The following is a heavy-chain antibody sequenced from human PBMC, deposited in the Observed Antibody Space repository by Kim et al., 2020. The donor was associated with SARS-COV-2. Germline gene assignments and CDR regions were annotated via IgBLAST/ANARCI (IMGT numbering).Heavy chain of an antibody. J-gene: IGHJ5*02. CDR1: GYTFTGYY. D-gene: IGHD3-22*01. CDR3: ARRASITMIVVVYNWFDP. V-gene: IGHV1-2*02. Sequence: ASVKVSCKASGYTFTGYYMHWVRQAPGLGLEWMGWINPNSGGTNYAQKFQGRVTMTRDTSISTAYMELSRLRSDDTAVYYCARRASITMIVVVYNWFDPWGQGTLVTVSS. CDR2: INPNSGGT.